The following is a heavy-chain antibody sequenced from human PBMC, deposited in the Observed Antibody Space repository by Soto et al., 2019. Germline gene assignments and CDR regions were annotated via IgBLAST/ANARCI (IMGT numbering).Heavy chain of an antibody. J-gene: IGHJ4*02. CDR2: ISSSSSTI. V-gene: IGHV3-48*01. Sequence: EVQLVESGGGLVQPGGSLRLSCAASGFTFSSYSMNWVRQAPGKGLEWVSYISSSSSTIYYADSVKGRFTISRDNAKNSLYLQMNSLRAEDTAVYYCARDMGLHLGELSLNYFDYWGQGTLVTVSS. D-gene: IGHD3-16*02. CDR3: ARDMGLHLGELSLNYFDY. CDR1: GFTFSSYS.